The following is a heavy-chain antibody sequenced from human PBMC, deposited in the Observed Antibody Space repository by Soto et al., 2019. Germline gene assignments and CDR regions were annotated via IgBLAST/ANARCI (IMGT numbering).Heavy chain of an antibody. J-gene: IGHJ4*02. Sequence: SVKVSCKASGFTFTSSAVQWVRQARGQRLEWIGWIVVGSGNTNYAQKFQERVTITRDMSTSTAYMELSSLRSEDTAVYYCAATLDDYGDFYYFDYWGQGTLVTVSS. CDR3: AATLDDYGDFYYFDY. D-gene: IGHD4-17*01. CDR2: IVVGSGNT. V-gene: IGHV1-58*01. CDR1: GFTFTSSA.